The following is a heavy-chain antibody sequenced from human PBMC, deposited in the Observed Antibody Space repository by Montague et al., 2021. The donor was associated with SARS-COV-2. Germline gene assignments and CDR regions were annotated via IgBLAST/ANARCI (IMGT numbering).Heavy chain of an antibody. D-gene: IGHD1-14*01. J-gene: IGHJ3*02. CDR3: ARGSFGMGAFDI. CDR2: IYTSGST. V-gene: IGHV4-4*07. Sequence: SETLSLTCTVSGGSISSYYWSWIRQPPAKGLEWIWIIYTSGSTNYNPSLKSRVAMSLDTSTNQFSLKLRSVTAADTAVYYCARGSFGMGAFDIWGQGTMVTVSS. CDR1: GGSISSYY.